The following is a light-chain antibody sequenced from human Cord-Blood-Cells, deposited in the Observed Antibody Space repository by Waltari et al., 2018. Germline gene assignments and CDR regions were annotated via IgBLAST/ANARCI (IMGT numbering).Light chain of an antibody. CDR1: QSVSSN. J-gene: IGKJ1*01. CDR3: QNYNNWPWT. V-gene: IGKV3-15*01. CDR2: GAP. Sequence: EIVMTQSPATLSVSPGERATLSCRASQSVSSNLARYQQKPGQAPRLLIYGAPTRAPGVPARFSGSGSGTEFTLTISGLQSEDFAGYYCQNYNNWPWTFGQGTKVEIK.